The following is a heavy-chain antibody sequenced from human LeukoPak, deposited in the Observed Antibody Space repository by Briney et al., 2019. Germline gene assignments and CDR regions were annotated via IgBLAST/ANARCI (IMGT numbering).Heavy chain of an antibody. Sequence: ASVKVSCKASGYTFTNFFVHWVRQAPGQGLEWMGWINPNSGGTNYAQKFQGRVTMTRDTSISTAYMELSRLRSDDTAVYYCARVRIALLDYWGQGTLVTVSS. J-gene: IGHJ4*02. CDR3: ARVRIALLDY. D-gene: IGHD6-13*01. CDR1: GYTFTNFF. CDR2: INPNSGGT. V-gene: IGHV1-2*02.